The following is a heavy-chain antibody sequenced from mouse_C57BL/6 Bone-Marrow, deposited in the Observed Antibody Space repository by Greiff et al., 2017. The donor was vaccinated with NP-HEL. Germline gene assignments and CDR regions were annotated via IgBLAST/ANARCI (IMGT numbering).Heavy chain of an antibody. V-gene: IGHV3-6*01. Sequence: ESGPGLVKPSQSLSLTCSVTGYSITSGYYWNWIRQFPGNKLEWMGYISYDGSNNYNPSLKNRISITRDTSKNQFFLKLNSVTTEDTATYYCAIYGSRGAYWGQGTLVTVSA. D-gene: IGHD1-1*01. CDR1: GYSITSGYY. J-gene: IGHJ3*01. CDR2: ISYDGSN. CDR3: AIYGSRGAY.